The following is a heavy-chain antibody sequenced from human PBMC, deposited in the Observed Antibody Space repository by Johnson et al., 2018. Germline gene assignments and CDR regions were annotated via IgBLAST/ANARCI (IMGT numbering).Heavy chain of an antibody. J-gene: IGHJ3*02. V-gene: IGHV3-30*03. Sequence: QVQLVQSGGGVVQPGRSLRLSCAASGFTFSNYGMHWVRQAPGKGLEWVAVISYDGSNKYYADSVKGRFTTSRDNSKNKQYLQKNSLRAEDTAVYYCARDISLGYCSGGTCYQGAFDIWGQGTMVTVSS. CDR3: ARDISLGYCSGGTCYQGAFDI. CDR2: ISYDGSNK. D-gene: IGHD2-15*01. CDR1: GFTFSNYG.